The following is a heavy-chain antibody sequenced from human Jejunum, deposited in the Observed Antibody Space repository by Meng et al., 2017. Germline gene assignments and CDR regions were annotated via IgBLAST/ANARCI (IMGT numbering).Heavy chain of an antibody. Sequence: QVQLQESGPGLVKPSGTLSLTWAVSGGYINKENWWSWVRQSPERGLEWIGEIYNGGNTNYNPSLNRRVTMSVDESTNQMSLKLTSVTAADTAVYYCVRGEFAMLARFDFWGQGILVTVSS. D-gene: IGHD2-2*01. J-gene: IGHJ4*02. CDR2: IYNGGNT. CDR1: GGYINKENW. V-gene: IGHV4-4*02. CDR3: VRGEFAMLARFDF.